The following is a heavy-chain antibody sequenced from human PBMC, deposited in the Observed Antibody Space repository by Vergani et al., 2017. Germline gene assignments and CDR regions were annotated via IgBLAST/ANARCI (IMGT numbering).Heavy chain of an antibody. CDR1: GGSISSGGYY. J-gene: IGHJ4*02. D-gene: IGHD5-24*01. V-gene: IGHV4-31*03. Sequence: QLHLQESGPGLVKPSETLSLTCTVSGGSISSGGYYWSWIRQHPGKGLEWIGYIYYSGSTYYNPSLKSRVTISVDTSKNQFSLKLSSVTAADTAVYYCARVGDGYSFDYWGQGTLVTVSS. CDR3: ARVGDGYSFDY. CDR2: IYYSGST.